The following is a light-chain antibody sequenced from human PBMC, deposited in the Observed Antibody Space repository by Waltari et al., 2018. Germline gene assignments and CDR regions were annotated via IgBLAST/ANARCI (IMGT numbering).Light chain of an antibody. CDR1: YGSVPNSNH. J-gene: IGLJ7*01. CDR2: NIN. V-gene: IGLV8-61*01. Sequence: TVVTQEPSYSVSPGGTVTLTCGLSYGSVPNSNHPSWYQQTPGQAPRTLIYNINIRPSWVPGRFSCSLLGNKAALPITGAQADDESDYYCMLYMGSGICLFGGGTRLTVL. CDR3: MLYMGSGICL.